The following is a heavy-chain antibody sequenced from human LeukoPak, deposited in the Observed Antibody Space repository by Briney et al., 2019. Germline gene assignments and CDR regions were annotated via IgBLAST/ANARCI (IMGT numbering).Heavy chain of an antibody. CDR2: ISGSGGST. CDR1: GFTFSSYA. J-gene: IGHJ4*02. CDR3: AKDLFYGSGGTHDY. V-gene: IGHV3-23*01. D-gene: IGHD3-10*01. Sequence: GGSLRLSCAASGFTFSSYAMNWVRQAPGKGLEWVSAISGSGGSTYYADSVKGRFTISRDNSKNTLYLQMNSLRAEDTAVYYCAKDLFYGSGGTHDYWGQGTLVTVSS.